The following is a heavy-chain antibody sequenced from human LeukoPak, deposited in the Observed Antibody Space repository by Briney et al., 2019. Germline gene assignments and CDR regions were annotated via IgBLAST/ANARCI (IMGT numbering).Heavy chain of an antibody. V-gene: IGHV1-3*01. CDR1: GYTFTSYA. CDR2: INAGNGNT. J-gene: IGHJ5*02. CDR3: ARGKEENLLWFGELSRWGNRGGDWFDP. D-gene: IGHD3-10*01. Sequence: ASVKVSCMASGYTFTSYAMHWVRQAPGQRLEWMGWINAGNGNTKYSQKFQGRVTITRDTSASTAYMELSSLRSEDTAVYYCARGKEENLLWFGELSRWGNRGGDWFDPWGQGTLVTVSS.